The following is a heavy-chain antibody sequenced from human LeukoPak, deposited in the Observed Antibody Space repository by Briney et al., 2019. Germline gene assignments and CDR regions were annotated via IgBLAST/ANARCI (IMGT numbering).Heavy chain of an antibody. Sequence: PSQTLSLTCTVSGGSISSGDYYWSWIRQPPGTGLEWIGYIYYSGSTYYNPSLKSRVTISVDTSKNQFSLKLSSVTAADTAVYYCARDRRGSGSYYPPARNWFDPWGQGTLVTVSS. CDR1: GGSISSGDYY. CDR3: ARDRRGSGSYYPPARNWFDP. V-gene: IGHV4-30-4*01. CDR2: IYYSGST. D-gene: IGHD3-10*01. J-gene: IGHJ5*02.